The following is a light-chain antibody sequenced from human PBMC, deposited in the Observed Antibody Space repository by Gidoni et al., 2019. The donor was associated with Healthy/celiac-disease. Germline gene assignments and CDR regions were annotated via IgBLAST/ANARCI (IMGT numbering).Light chain of an antibody. J-gene: IGKJ1*01. Sequence: DSQMPQSPSTLSASVGDRVTITCRASQSIMSWLAWYQQKPGKAPKLLIYKASGLESGDPARFSGSGFGTEFTLTISSRQPDDFATYYCQQYNSYSPWTFXQXTKVEIK. V-gene: IGKV1-5*03. CDR3: QQYNSYSPWT. CDR1: QSIMSW. CDR2: KAS.